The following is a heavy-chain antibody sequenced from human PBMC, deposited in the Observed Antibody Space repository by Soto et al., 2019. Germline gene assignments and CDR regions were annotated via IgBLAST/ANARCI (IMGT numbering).Heavy chain of an antibody. Sequence: EVQLLESGGGLVQPGGSLRLSCAASGITFSKFAMNWVRQAPGKGLEWVAIISSIGTTSYSDSVKGRFTISRDNSKNTLHLHMNSLRAEDTAVYYCATPNGGYCSGHACYYFAYWGQGTLVSVSS. CDR1: GITFSKFA. CDR2: IISSIGTT. CDR3: ATPNGGYCSGHACYYFAY. V-gene: IGHV3-23*01. D-gene: IGHD2-15*01. J-gene: IGHJ4*02.